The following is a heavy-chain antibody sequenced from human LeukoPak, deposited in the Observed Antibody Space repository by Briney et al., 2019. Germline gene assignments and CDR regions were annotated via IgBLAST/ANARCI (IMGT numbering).Heavy chain of an antibody. Sequence: GSLRLXXAASGFXXSNYAMSWVRQAPGKGLEWVSAITDSAGDTYHADSVKGRFTISRDNSNNILYLQMNTLRADDTAVYYCAKDASNSLFDYWGQGTLVTVSS. CDR1: GFXXSNYA. CDR3: AKDASNSLFDY. V-gene: IGHV3-23*01. CDR2: ITDSAGDT. D-gene: IGHD4-11*01. J-gene: IGHJ4*02.